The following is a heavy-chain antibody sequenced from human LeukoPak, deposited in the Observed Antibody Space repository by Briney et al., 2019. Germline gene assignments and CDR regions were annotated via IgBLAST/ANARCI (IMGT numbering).Heavy chain of an antibody. V-gene: IGHV4-59*01. D-gene: IGHD2/OR15-2a*01. CDR1: GGSISSYY. CDR3: ASSTLAFSWLNYFDY. J-gene: IGHJ4*02. Sequence: SETLSLTCTVSGGSISSYYWSWIRQPPGKGLEWIGYIYYSGSTNYNPSLKSRVTISVDTSKNQFSLKLSSVTAADTAVYYCASSTLAFSWLNYFDYWGQGTLVTVSS. CDR2: IYYSGST.